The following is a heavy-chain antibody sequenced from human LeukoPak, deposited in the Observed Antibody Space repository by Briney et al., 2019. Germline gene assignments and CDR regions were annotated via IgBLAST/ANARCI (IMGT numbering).Heavy chain of an antibody. J-gene: IGHJ3*02. V-gene: IGHV1-2*04. CDR1: GYTFTGYY. CDR2: INPNSGGT. CDR3: ASLGAAGTDAFDI. Sequence: ASVKVSCKASGYTFTGYYMHWVRQAPGQGLEWMGWINPNSGGTNYAQKFQGWVTMTRDTPISTAYMELSRLRSDDTAVYYCASLGAAGTDAFDIWGQGTMVTVSS. D-gene: IGHD6-13*01.